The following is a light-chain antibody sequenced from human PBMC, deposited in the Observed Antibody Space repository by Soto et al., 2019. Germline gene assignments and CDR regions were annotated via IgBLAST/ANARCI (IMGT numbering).Light chain of an antibody. CDR2: EVS. J-gene: IGLJ1*01. Sequence: QSALTQPASVSGSPGQSITISCTGTSSDVGGYNYVSWYQQHPGKAPKLMIYEVSNRPSGVSNRFSGCKSGNTASLTISGLLAEDEADYYCSSYTSSSTPVVFGTGTKVTVL. CDR1: SSDVGGYNY. CDR3: SSYTSSSTPVV. V-gene: IGLV2-14*01.